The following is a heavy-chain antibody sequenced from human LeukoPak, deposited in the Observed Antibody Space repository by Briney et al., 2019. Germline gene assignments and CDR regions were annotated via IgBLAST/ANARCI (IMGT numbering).Heavy chain of an antibody. V-gene: IGHV4-39*01. CDR1: GGSISSSSYY. Sequence: SETLSLTCTVSGGSISSSSYYWGWIRQPPGKGLEWIGSIYYSGSTYYNPSLKSRVTISVDTSKNQFSLKLSSVTAADTAVYYCARGISYGDWGQGTLVTVSS. CDR2: IYYSGST. CDR3: ARGISYGD. D-gene: IGHD5-18*01. J-gene: IGHJ4*02.